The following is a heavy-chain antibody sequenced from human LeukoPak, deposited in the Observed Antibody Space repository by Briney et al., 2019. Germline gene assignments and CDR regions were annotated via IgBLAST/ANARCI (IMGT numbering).Heavy chain of an antibody. V-gene: IGHV4-34*08. D-gene: IGHD3-16*01. CDR2: INHSGST. J-gene: IGHJ4*02. CDR3: ATFRWGVGFEY. CDR1: GFTFSSYA. Sequence: KSGGSLRLSCATSGFTFSSYAMSWVRQAPGKGLEWIGEINHSGSTNYNPSLKSRVAISVDTSRNQFSLKLNSLTAADTAVYYCATFRWGVGFEYWGQGTLVTVSS.